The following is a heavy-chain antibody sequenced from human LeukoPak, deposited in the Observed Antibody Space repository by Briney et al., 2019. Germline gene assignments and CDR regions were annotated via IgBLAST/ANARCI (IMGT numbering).Heavy chain of an antibody. D-gene: IGHD5-12*01. CDR2: ISSSSSYI. Sequence: PGGSLRLSCAASGFTFGSYSMNWVRQAPGKGLEWVSSISSSSSYIYYADSVKGRFTISRDNAKNSLYLQMNSLRAEDTAVYYCARRSIVATIGAGAFDIWGQGTMVTVSS. CDR1: GFTFGSYS. V-gene: IGHV3-21*01. J-gene: IGHJ3*02. CDR3: ARRSIVATIGAGAFDI.